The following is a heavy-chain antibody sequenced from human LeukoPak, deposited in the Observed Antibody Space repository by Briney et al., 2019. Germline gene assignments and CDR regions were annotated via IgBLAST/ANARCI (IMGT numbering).Heavy chain of an antibody. CDR1: GGTFSSYA. CDR3: ARGQTYYYDSSGYSFYYYYMDV. V-gene: IGHV1-69*05. CDR2: IIPIFGTA. Sequence: SVKVSCKASGGTFSSYAISWVRQAPGQGLEWMGGIIPIFGTANYAQKFQGRVTITTDESTSTAYMELSSLRSVDTAVYYCARGQTYYYDSSGYSFYYYYMDVWGKGTTVTVSS. D-gene: IGHD3-22*01. J-gene: IGHJ6*03.